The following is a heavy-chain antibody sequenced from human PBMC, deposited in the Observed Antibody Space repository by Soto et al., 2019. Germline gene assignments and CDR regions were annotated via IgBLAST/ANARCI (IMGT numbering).Heavy chain of an antibody. D-gene: IGHD6-13*01. J-gene: IGHJ5*02. Sequence: SETLSLTCTVSGGSISSYYWSWIRQPPGKGLEWIGYIYYSRSTNYNPSLKSRVTISVDTSKNQFSLKLSSVTAADTAVYYCARAYSSSWYLVWFAPWGQGTLVTVSS. CDR3: ARAYSSSWYLVWFAP. CDR2: IYYSRST. V-gene: IGHV4-59*08. CDR1: GGSISSYY.